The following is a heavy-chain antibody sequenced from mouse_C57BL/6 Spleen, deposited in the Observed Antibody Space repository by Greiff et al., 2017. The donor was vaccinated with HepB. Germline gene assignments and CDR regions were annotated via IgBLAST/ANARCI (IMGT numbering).Heavy chain of an antibody. CDR3: ARYDSSGYLFAY. CDR2: IYPSDSET. D-gene: IGHD3-2*02. J-gene: IGHJ3*01. Sequence: QVQLQQPGAELVRPGSSVKLSCKASGYTFTSYWMDWVKQRPGQGLEWIGNIYPSDSETHYNQKFKDKATLAVDKSSSTAYMQRSSLTSEDSAVYYCARYDSSGYLFAYWGQGTLVTVSA. CDR1: GYTFTSYW. V-gene: IGHV1-61*01.